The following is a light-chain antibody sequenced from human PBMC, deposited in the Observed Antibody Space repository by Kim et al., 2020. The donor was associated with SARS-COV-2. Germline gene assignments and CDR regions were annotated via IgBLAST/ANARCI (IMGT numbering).Light chain of an antibody. Sequence: QSVPISWTGTSRDVGAYNYVAWYQQHPVKPPKLIIYDVTYRPSGVSDRFSGSKAGNTASLTIFGLQAEDEADYYCSSYTSSTTRVFGGGTQLTVL. CDR2: DVT. J-gene: IGLJ3*02. V-gene: IGLV2-14*03. CDR1: SRDVGAYNY. CDR3: SSYTSSTTRV.